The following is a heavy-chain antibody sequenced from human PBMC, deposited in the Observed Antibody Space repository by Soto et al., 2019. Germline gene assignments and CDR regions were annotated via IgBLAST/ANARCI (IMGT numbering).Heavy chain of an antibody. CDR2: IIPIFGTA. D-gene: IGHD3-22*01. CDR3: ARGTTMIVVVRGGWFDP. V-gene: IGHV1-69*01. Sequence: QVQLVQSGAEVKKPGSSVKVSCKASGGTFSSYAISWVRQAPGQGLEWMGGIIPIFGTANYAQKFQGRVTITADESTSTAYMELSRLRSEDTAVYYCARGTTMIVVVRGGWFDPWGQGTLVTVSS. J-gene: IGHJ5*02. CDR1: GGTFSSYA.